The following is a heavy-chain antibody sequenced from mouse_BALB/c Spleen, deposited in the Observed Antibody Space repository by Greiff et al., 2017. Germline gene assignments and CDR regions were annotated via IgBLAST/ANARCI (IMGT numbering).Heavy chain of an antibody. V-gene: IGHV1-84*02. CDR1: GFTFSSCY. CDR2: IYAGTGGT. J-gene: IGHJ3*01. CDR3: AGGYDGGFAY. D-gene: IGHD2-2*01. Sequence: VQLQQSGAELVKPGASVKLSCKTSGFTFSSCYISWVKQKPGQSLEWIGWIYAGTGGTSYNHKLTGKAQLSVDTSSSTAYMQFSSLTTEDAAIYYCAGGYDGGFAYWGQGTLVTVSA.